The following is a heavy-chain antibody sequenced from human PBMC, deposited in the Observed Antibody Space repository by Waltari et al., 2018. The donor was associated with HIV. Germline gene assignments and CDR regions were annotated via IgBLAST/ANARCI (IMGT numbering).Heavy chain of an antibody. J-gene: IGHJ6*02. CDR1: GFTFNNYW. CDR2: IKDDGSEK. Sequence: EVQLMESGGGLVQSGGSLRLSCAASGFTFNNYWMSWVRQTPGKGLEWVAYIKDDGSEKYYMGSVKGRFTISRDNAKNSMFLQMNSLRAEDTAVYYCARIGTFPHNYAIDFWGQWTTVTVSS. V-gene: IGHV3-7*01. D-gene: IGHD1-26*01. CDR3: ARIGTFPHNYAIDF.